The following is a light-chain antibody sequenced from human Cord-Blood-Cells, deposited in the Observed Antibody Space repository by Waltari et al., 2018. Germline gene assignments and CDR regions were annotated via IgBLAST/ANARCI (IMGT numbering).Light chain of an antibody. CDR3: QQSYSTPMYT. V-gene: IGKV1-39*01. CDR1: QSISSY. J-gene: IGKJ2*01. CDR2: AAS. Sequence: DIRVTQSPSSLSASVGDRVTITCRASQSISSYLNWYQQKPGKAPKLLIYAASSLQSGVPSRFSGSGSGTDFTLTISSLQPEDFATYYCQQSYSTPMYTFGQGTKLEIK.